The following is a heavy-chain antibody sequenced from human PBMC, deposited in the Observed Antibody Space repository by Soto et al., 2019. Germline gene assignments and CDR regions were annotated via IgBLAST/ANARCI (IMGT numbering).Heavy chain of an antibody. D-gene: IGHD1-7*01. CDR1: GGSISSSSYY. Sequence: PSETLSLTCTVSGGSISSSSYYWGWIRQPPGKGLEWIGSIYYSGSTYYNPSLKSRVTISVDTSKNQFSLKLSSVTAADTAVYYCARHRPLKLELEPGPDYYYYYMDVWGKGTTVTVSS. CDR2: IYYSGST. V-gene: IGHV4-39*01. CDR3: ARHRPLKLELEPGPDYYYYYMDV. J-gene: IGHJ6*03.